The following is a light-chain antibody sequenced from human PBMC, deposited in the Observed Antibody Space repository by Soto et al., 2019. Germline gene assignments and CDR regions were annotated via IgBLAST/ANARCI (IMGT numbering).Light chain of an antibody. Sequence: QSVLTQPPSVSAAPGQKVTISCSGSSSNIANNFVSWYQQLPGTAPKLLIYDNNKRPSEIPDRFSGSKSGTSATLGITGLQTGDEADYYCETWDAGLSVVVFGGGTKLTVL. CDR2: DNN. CDR1: SSNIANNF. J-gene: IGLJ2*01. CDR3: ETWDAGLSVVV. V-gene: IGLV1-51*01.